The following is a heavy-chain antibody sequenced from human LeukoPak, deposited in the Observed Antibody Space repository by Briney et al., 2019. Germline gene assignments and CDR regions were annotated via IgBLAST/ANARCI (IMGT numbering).Heavy chain of an antibody. V-gene: IGHV3-21*01. D-gene: IGHD2-21*01. Sequence: GGSLRLSCAASGFTFSDSAMHWVRQASGKGLEWVSSITTSSAFIDYGDSVKGRFTISSDNAKNSLSLQMNSLRAEDTAVYYCAEDLGEADRYYYGMDVWGQGTTVTVSS. CDR1: GFTFSDSA. CDR3: AEDLGEADRYYYGMDV. CDR2: ITTSSAFI. J-gene: IGHJ6*02.